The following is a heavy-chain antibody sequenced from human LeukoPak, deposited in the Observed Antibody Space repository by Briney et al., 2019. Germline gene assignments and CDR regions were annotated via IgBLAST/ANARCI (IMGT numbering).Heavy chain of an antibody. CDR1: GFTLSSYA. V-gene: IGHV3-23*01. CDR2: ICGSGGRT. Sequence: QPGGSLRLSCAASGFTLSSYAMSCARQAPGGGLEWVSDICGSGGRTNYADSLKGRFTISRDNSKNTLYLRMNSLRADDTAVYYCAKVSGNSYYYFDYWGQGTLVTVSS. CDR3: AKVSGNSYYYFDY. D-gene: IGHD6-19*01. J-gene: IGHJ4*02.